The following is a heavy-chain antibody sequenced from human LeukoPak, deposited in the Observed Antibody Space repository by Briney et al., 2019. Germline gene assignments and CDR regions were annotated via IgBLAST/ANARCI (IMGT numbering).Heavy chain of an antibody. Sequence: SETLSLTCAVSGGSISSSNWWSWVRQPPEKGLEWIGEIYHSGSTNYNPSLKSRVTISVDKSKNQFSLNLSSVTAADTAVYYCARTTEGYAGGPGYSYYYYMDVWGKGTTVTISS. CDR2: IYHSGST. V-gene: IGHV4-4*02. D-gene: IGHD5-12*01. CDR1: GGSISSSNW. J-gene: IGHJ6*03. CDR3: ARTTEGYAGGPGYSYYYYMDV.